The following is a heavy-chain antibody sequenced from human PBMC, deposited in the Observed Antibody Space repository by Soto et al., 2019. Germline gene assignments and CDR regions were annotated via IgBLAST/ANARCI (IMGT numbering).Heavy chain of an antibody. Sequence: PSETLSLTCTVSGGSISSYYWSWIRQPPGKGLEWIGYIYYSGSTNYNPSLKSRVTISVDTSKNQFSLKLSSVTAADTAVYYCARGGDYYDSSGYWDFDYWGQGTLVTVSS. CDR1: GGSISSYY. CDR2: IYYSGST. J-gene: IGHJ4*02. V-gene: IGHV4-59*01. D-gene: IGHD3-22*01. CDR3: ARGGDYYDSSGYWDFDY.